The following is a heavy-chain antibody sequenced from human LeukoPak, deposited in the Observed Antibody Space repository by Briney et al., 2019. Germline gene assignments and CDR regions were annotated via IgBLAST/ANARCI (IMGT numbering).Heavy chain of an antibody. CDR2: ISGSGGGT. J-gene: IGHJ4*02. Sequence: GGSLRLSCAVSGLTLSNYGMSWVRQAPGKGLEWVAGISGSGGGTNYADSVKGRFTISRDNSKNTLFLQMNSLRAEDTAVYFCAKRGVVIRVILVGFHKEAYYFDSWGQGALVTVSS. D-gene: IGHD3-22*01. CDR1: GLTLSNYG. V-gene: IGHV3-23*01. CDR3: AKRGVVIRVILVGFHKEAYYFDS.